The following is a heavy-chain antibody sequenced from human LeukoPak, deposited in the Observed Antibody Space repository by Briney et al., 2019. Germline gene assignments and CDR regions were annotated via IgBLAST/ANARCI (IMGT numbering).Heavy chain of an antibody. CDR3: ARVDSSRGRYFDY. Sequence: ASVKVSCKASGYTFTSYDINWVRQATGQGLEWMGWMNPNSGNTGYAQKFQGRVTITRNTSISTAYMELSSLRSEDTAVYYCARVDSSRGRYFDYWGQGTLVTVSS. V-gene: IGHV1-8*03. CDR1: GYTFTSYD. CDR2: MNPNSGNT. D-gene: IGHD6-13*01. J-gene: IGHJ4*02.